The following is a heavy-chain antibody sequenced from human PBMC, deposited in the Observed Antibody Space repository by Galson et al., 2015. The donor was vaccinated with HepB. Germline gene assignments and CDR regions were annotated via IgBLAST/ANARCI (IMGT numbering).Heavy chain of an antibody. CDR1: GDIFSSYA. Sequence: SVKVSCKASGDIFSSYAISWVRQAPGQGLEWMGRIIPILGIANYAQKFQGRVTITADKSTSTAYMELSSLRSEDTAVYYCARDPSYGSLNWFDPWGQGTLVTVSS. CDR3: ARDPSYGSLNWFDP. V-gene: IGHV1-69*04. CDR2: IIPILGIA. J-gene: IGHJ5*02. D-gene: IGHD5-18*01.